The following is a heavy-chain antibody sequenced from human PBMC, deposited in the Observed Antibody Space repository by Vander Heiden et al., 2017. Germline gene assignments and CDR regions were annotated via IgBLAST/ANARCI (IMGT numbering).Heavy chain of an antibody. CDR3: ARDRPYSSDQGI. D-gene: IGHD6-19*01. Sequence: QVQLQESGPGLVKPSETLSLTCTVSGGSISSYYWSWIRQPPGKGLEWIGYIYYSGSTNYNPCLKSRVTISVDTSKNQFSLKLRSVTAADTAVYYCARDRPYSSDQGIWGQGTLVTVSS. V-gene: IGHV4-59*01. J-gene: IGHJ4*02. CDR2: IYYSGST. CDR1: GGSISSYY.